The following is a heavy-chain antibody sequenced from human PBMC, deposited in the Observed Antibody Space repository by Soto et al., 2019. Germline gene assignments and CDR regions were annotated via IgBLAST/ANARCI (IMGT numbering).Heavy chain of an antibody. D-gene: IGHD6-13*01. V-gene: IGHV3-30*18. J-gene: IGHJ4*02. CDR1: GFTFSSYG. Sequence: PGGSLRLSCAASGFTFSSYGMHWVRQAPGKGLEWVAVISYDGSNKYYADSVKGRFTISRDNSKNTLYLQMNSLRAEDTAVYYCAKERWYSSSWYEDYWGQGTLVTVSS. CDR3: AKERWYSSSWYEDY. CDR2: ISYDGSNK.